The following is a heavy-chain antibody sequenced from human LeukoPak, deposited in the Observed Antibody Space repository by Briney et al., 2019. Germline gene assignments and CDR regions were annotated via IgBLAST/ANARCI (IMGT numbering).Heavy chain of an antibody. CDR2: IYNSGST. J-gene: IGHJ4*02. CDR3: ARETIWHTNFDY. D-gene: IGHD5-24*01. Sequence: SETLSPNCTVSGGSISTNGYYWSWIRQHPGKGLEWIAYIYNSGSTSYNPSLKSRVTISIDASKNQFSLKLTSVTAADTAVYYCARETIWHTNFDYWGQGTLVTVSS. CDR1: GGSISTNGYY. V-gene: IGHV4-31*03.